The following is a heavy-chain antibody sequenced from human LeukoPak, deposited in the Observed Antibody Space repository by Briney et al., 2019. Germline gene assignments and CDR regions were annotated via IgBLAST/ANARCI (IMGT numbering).Heavy chain of an antibody. CDR2: INQSGST. CDR3: AINDGSGSYYKSDY. D-gene: IGHD3-10*01. J-gene: IGHJ4*02. Sequence: PSETLSLTCAVYGGSFSGYYWSWIGQPPGKGLEWFGEINQSGSTNYNPSLKSRVTISIDTPKNQFSLKLNSVTAADTAVYYCAINDGSGSYYKSDYWGQGTLVTVSS. CDR1: GGSFSGYY. V-gene: IGHV4-34*01.